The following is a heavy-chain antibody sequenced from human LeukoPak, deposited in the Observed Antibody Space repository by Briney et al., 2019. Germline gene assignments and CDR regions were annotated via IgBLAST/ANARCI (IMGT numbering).Heavy chain of an antibody. V-gene: IGHV3-23*01. CDR3: AKPRNVVPAANYFDH. CDR2: ISGGGDGT. J-gene: IGHJ4*02. Sequence: GGSLRLSCAGSGFIFSRYAMSWVRQAPGKGLEWVSGISGGGDGTYYADSVKGRFTISRDNSKNTLYLQMNSLRAEDTAVYYCAKPRNVVPAANYFDHWGQGTLVTVSS. D-gene: IGHD2-21*01. CDR1: GFIFSRYA.